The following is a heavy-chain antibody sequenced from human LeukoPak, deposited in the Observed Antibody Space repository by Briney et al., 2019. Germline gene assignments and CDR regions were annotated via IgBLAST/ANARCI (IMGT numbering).Heavy chain of an antibody. J-gene: IGHJ4*02. CDR2: TRNDGSNK. CDR3: VKEGAYFFDS. CDR1: GFTLSSYG. D-gene: IGHD3-16*01. V-gene: IGHV3-30*02. Sequence: GGSLRLSCAASGFTLSSYGMHWVRQAPGKGLEWVAVTRNDGSNKYYVGSVKGRFTISRDNSKNTLFLQMNSLRAEDTAVYYCVKEGAYFFDSWGQGTLVTASS.